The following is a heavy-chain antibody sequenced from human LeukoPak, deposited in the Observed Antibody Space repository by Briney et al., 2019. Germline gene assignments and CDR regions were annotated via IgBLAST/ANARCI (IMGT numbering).Heavy chain of an antibody. J-gene: IGHJ4*02. CDR2: INTDGSST. V-gene: IGHV3-74*01. CDR3: ASPHLQCTDGVCFDN. CDR1: GFTFSSYW. Sequence: GGSLRLSCAASGFTFSSYWMHWVRQAPGKGLVWVSRINTDGSSTSYADSVKGRFTISRDNAKNTLYLQMNSLRAEDTAVYYCASPHLQCTDGVCFDNWGQGTLVTVSS. D-gene: IGHD2-8*01.